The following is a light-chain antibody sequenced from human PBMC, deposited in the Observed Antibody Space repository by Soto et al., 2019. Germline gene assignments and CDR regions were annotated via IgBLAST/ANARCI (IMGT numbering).Light chain of an antibody. Sequence: DIQMTQSPSTLSASVGDRVTITCRASQSINSWLAWYQQKPGKAPKPLIYKASNLESGVPSRFSGSGSGTEFTLTISSLQPDDFATYYCQQYDSNLFTFGPGTKVDIK. CDR2: KAS. V-gene: IGKV1-5*03. CDR1: QSINSW. J-gene: IGKJ3*01. CDR3: QQYDSNLFT.